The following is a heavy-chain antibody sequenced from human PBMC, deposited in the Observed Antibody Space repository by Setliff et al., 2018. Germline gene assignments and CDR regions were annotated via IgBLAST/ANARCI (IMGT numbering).Heavy chain of an antibody. CDR2: ISYDGSNK. CDR3: SASLDY. Sequence: GGSLRLSCAASGFTFSSYAMHWVRQAPGKGLEWVAVISYDGSNKYYADSVKGRFTISRDNSKNTLYLQMNSLRAEDTAVYYCSASLDYWGQGTLVTVSS. CDR1: GFTFSSYA. V-gene: IGHV3-30*14. J-gene: IGHJ4*02.